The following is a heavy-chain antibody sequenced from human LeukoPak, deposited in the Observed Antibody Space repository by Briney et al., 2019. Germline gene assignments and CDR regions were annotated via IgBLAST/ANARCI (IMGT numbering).Heavy chain of an antibody. CDR1: GFTFSSYW. CDR2: IKQDGSEK. D-gene: IGHD4-17*01. V-gene: IGHV3-7*01. Sequence: GGSLRLSCAASGFTFSSYWMSWVCQAPGKGLEWVANIKQDGSEKYYVDSVKGRFTISRDNARNSLYLQMNSLRAEDTAVYYCARDPPGDYYYYGMDVWGQGTTVTVSS. CDR3: ARDPPGDYYYYGMDV. J-gene: IGHJ6*02.